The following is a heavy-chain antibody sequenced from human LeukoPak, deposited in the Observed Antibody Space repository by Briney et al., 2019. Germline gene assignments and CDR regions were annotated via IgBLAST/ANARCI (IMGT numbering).Heavy chain of an antibody. CDR2: IYYSGST. CDR3: ARYGSGTYSDDHFQH. J-gene: IGHJ1*01. CDR1: GGSISGYY. V-gene: IGHV4-59*08. Sequence: PSETLSLTCTVSGGSISGYYWSWIRQPPGKGLEWIGFIYYSGSTKYNPSLKSRVPISVDTSKNQFSLKLTSVTAADTAVYYCARYGSGTYSDDHFQHWGQGTLVTVSS. D-gene: IGHD3-10*01.